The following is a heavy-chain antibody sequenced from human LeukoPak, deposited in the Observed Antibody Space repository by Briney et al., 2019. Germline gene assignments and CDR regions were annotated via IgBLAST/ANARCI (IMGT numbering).Heavy chain of an antibody. CDR3: ARALDRYSSPPSY. V-gene: IGHV1-69*01. Sequence: GASVKVSCKASGGTFSSYAISWVRQAPGQGLEWMGGIIPILGTANYAQKFQGRATITADESTSTAYMELSSLRSEDTAVYYCARALDRYSSPPSYWGQGTLVTVSS. J-gene: IGHJ4*02. CDR1: GGTFSSYA. D-gene: IGHD6-13*01. CDR2: IIPILGTA.